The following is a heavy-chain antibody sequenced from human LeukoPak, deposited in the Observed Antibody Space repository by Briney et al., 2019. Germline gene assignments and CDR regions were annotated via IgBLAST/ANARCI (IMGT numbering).Heavy chain of an antibody. CDR2: IWYDGSNK. J-gene: IGHJ6*03. V-gene: IGHV3-33*01. Sequence: PGGSLRLSCAASGFTFSSYGMPWVRQAPGKGLEWVAVIWYDGSNKYYADSVKGRFTISRDNSKNTLYLQMNSLRAEDTAVYYCARDQGPGYYYYMDVWGKGTTVTVSS. CDR3: ARDQGPGYYYYMDV. D-gene: IGHD1-14*01. CDR1: GFTFSSYG.